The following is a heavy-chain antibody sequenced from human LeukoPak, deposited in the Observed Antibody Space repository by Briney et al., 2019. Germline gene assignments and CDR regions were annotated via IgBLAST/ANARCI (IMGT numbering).Heavy chain of an antibody. CDR3: ARVPTRYGMDV. J-gene: IGHJ6*02. V-gene: IGHV1-18*01. CDR2: ISAYNGNT. Sequence: GATVSVSSAASGYTLTLYGISCVPQAPGQGREWVGWISAYNGNTNYAQKLQGRVTMTTDTSASTVCMELRSVRSDDTAVYYCARVPTRYGMDVWRQGRTVTVSS. CDR1: GYTLTLYG.